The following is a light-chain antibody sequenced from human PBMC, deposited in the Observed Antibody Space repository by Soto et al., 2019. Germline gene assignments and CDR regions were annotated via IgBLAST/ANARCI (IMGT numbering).Light chain of an antibody. CDR2: EVS. V-gene: IGLV2-8*01. CDR1: SSDIGAYNF. Sequence: QSALTQPPSASGSPGQSVTISCTGTSSDIGAYNFVSWYQQHPGKAPKLMIYEVSKRPSGVPDRFSGSKSGDTASLTVSGLQAEDEADDFCSSYAGRNSLVFGSGTKVTV. J-gene: IGLJ1*01. CDR3: SSYAGRNSLV.